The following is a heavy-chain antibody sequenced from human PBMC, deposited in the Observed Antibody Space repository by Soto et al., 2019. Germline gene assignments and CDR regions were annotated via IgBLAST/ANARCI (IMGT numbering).Heavy chain of an antibody. CDR3: ARGYNYDILTGYPPPGAFDI. D-gene: IGHD3-9*01. CDR2: ISAYNGNT. J-gene: IGHJ3*02. Sequence: ASVKVSCTASGYTFTSYGISWVRQAPGQGLEWMGWISAYNGNTNYAQKLQGRVTMTTDTSTSTAYMELRSLRSDDTAVYYCARGYNYDILTGYPPPGAFDIWGQGTMVTVSS. V-gene: IGHV1-18*01. CDR1: GYTFTSYG.